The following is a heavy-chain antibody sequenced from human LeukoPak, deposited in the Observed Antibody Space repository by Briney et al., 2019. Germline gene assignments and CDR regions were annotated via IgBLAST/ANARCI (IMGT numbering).Heavy chain of an antibody. CDR2: ISSSGSTI. CDR3: ARWENGSGIWNGPMDV. V-gene: IGHV3-48*03. D-gene: IGHD3-10*01. Sequence: GGSLRLSCAASGFTFSSYEMNWVRQAPGKGLEWVSYISSSGSTIYYADSVKGRFTISRDNAKNSLYLQMNSLRAEDTAVYYCARWENGSGIWNGPMDVWGKGTTVTVSS. J-gene: IGHJ6*03. CDR1: GFTFSSYE.